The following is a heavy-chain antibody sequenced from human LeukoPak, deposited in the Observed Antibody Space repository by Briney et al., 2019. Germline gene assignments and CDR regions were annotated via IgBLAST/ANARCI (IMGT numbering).Heavy chain of an antibody. CDR1: GYSFTSYG. Sequence: GESLKISCKGSGYSFTSYGISWVRQAPGQGLEWMGWISAYNGNTNYAQKLQGRVTMTTDTSTSTAYMELRSLRSDDTAVYYCARDFYRGSYLNFDYWGQGTLVTVSS. CDR2: ISAYNGNT. D-gene: IGHD1-26*01. CDR3: ARDFYRGSYLNFDY. V-gene: IGHV1-18*01. J-gene: IGHJ4*02.